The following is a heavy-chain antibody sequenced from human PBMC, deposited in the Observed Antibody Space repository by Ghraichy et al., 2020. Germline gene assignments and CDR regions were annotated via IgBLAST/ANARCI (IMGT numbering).Heavy chain of an antibody. V-gene: IGHV4-4*02. CDR2: IYHSGST. CDR1: GGSISSSNW. J-gene: IGHJ4*02. CDR3: ARSGRFLEWLFDY. Sequence: SETLSLTCAVSGGSISSSNWWSWVRQPPGKGLEWIGEIYHSGSTNYNPSLKSRVTISVDKSKNQFSLKLSSVTAADTAVYYCARSGRFLEWLFDYWGQGTLVTVSS. D-gene: IGHD3-3*01.